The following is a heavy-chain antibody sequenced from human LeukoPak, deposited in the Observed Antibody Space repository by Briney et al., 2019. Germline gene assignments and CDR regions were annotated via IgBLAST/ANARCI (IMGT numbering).Heavy chain of an antibody. CDR3: TNMDS. J-gene: IGHJ4*02. CDR2: IDREGSAK. Sequence: GGSLRLSCAASGFNFTKTWMTWVRQAPGTGLEWVANIDREGSAKYYVDSVKGRFTISRDNAKNSLNLQMSLLRADDTAVYYCTNMDSWGQGTLATVSS. V-gene: IGHV3-7*01. D-gene: IGHD2-2*03. CDR1: GFNFTKTW.